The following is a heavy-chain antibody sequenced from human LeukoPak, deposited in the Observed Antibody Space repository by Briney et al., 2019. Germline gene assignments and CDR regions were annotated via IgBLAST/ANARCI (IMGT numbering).Heavy chain of an antibody. CDR2: ISSSGSTI. D-gene: IGHD5-18*01. CDR1: GFTFSDYY. CDR3: ARDKEDTAMVHDY. Sequence: GGSLRLSCAASGFTFSDYYMSWIRQAPGKGLEWVSYISSSGSTIYYADSVKGRFTISRDNAKNSLYLQMNSLRAEDTAVYYCARDKEDTAMVHDYWGQGTLVTVSS. J-gene: IGHJ4*02. V-gene: IGHV3-11*01.